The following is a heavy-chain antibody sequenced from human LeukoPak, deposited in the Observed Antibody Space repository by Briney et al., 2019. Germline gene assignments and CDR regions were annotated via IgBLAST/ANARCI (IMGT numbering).Heavy chain of an antibody. V-gene: IGHV3-33*01. D-gene: IGHD1-14*01. CDR2: IWLNGSAT. Sequence: GKSLRLSCAASGFVFSNYDMHGVRQAPAKGLEWVAIIWLNGSATYYGDSVKGRFTVSRDNSNNTLYLQMNSLRVEDTAVYYCARDLNREDFDYWGQGTLVAVSS. CDR3: ARDLNREDFDY. J-gene: IGHJ4*02. CDR1: GFVFSNYD.